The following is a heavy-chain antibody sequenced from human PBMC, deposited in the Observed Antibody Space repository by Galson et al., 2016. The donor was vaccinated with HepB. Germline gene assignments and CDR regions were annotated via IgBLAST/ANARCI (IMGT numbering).Heavy chain of an antibody. V-gene: IGHV1-69*10. CDR3: AGGGYGDYEAAFDI. CDR2: ITPILRTS. D-gene: IGHD4-17*01. CDR1: GYSFSAYY. J-gene: IGHJ3*02. Sequence: SVKVSCKGSGYSFSAYYIHWVRQAPGQGLEWMGGITPILRTSTSAQKFQGRITIAADKSTGTIYMELTSLTYEDTAIYFCAGGGYGDYEAAFDIWGQGTLVTVSS.